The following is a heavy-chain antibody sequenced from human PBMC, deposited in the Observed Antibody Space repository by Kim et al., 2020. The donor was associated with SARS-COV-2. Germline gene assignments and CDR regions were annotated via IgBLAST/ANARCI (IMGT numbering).Heavy chain of an antibody. CDR3: ARSDSSGNFDY. Sequence: TKYSQKFQGRVAITRDTSASTAYMELSSLRSEDTAVYYCARSDSSGNFDYWAQGTLVTVSS. J-gene: IGHJ4*02. V-gene: IGHV1-3*01. D-gene: IGHD6-19*01. CDR2: T.